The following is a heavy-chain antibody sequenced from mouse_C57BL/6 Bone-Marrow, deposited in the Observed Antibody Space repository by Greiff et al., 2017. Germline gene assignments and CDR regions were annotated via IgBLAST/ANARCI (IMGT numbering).Heavy chain of an antibody. CDR2: IHPNSGST. V-gene: IGHV1-64*01. CDR1: GYTFTSYW. CDR3: ARSRSYDGYYAWFAY. Sequence: QVQLQQPGAELVKPGASVKLSCKASGYTFTSYWMHWVKQRPGQGLAWIGMIHPNSGSTNYNEKFKSKATLTVDKSSSTAYMQLSSLTSEDSAVYYCARSRSYDGYYAWFAYWGQGTLVTVSA. J-gene: IGHJ3*01. D-gene: IGHD2-3*01.